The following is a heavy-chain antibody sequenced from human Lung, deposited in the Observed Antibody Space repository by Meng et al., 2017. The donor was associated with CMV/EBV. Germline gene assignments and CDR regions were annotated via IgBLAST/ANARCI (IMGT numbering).Heavy chain of an antibody. CDR1: GFTFSNFA. D-gene: IGHD6-13*01. J-gene: IGHJ4*02. CDR2: ITASGGST. CDR3: AKVDSGSWYRGFFDY. V-gene: IGHV3-23*01. Sequence: LTXAASGFTFSNFAMSWVRQAPGKGLEWVSPITASGGSTYYADSVKGRFTISRDNSKNTLYLQMNRLRAEDTAVYYCAKVDSGSWYRGFFDYWGQGXLVTVSS.